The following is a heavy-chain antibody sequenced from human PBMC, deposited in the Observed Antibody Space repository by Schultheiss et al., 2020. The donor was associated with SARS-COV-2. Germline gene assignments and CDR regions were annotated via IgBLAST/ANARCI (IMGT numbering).Heavy chain of an antibody. J-gene: IGHJ5*02. CDR3: ARSLTAMGDFDP. CDR1: GYSISSGYY. V-gene: IGHV4-38-2*01. CDR2: INHSGST. Sequence: SETLSLTCAVSGYSISSGYYWGWIRQPPGKGLEWIGEINHSGSTNYNPSLKSRVTISVDTSKNQFSLKLSSVTAADTAVYYCARSLTAMGDFDPWGQGTLVTVSS. D-gene: IGHD5-18*01.